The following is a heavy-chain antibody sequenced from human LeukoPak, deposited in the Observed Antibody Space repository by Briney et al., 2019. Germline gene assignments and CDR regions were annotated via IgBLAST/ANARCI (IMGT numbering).Heavy chain of an antibody. CDR3: ARDGSGHVFDY. CDR2: ISGSGGST. D-gene: IGHD3-10*01. V-gene: IGHV3-23*01. J-gene: IGHJ4*02. CDR1: GFTFSSYG. Sequence: GGSLRLSCAASGFTFSSYGMSWVRQAPGKGLEWVSVISGSGGSTYYADSVKGRFTISRDNSKNTLYLQMNSLRADDTAMYYCARDGSGHVFDYWGQGTLVTVSS.